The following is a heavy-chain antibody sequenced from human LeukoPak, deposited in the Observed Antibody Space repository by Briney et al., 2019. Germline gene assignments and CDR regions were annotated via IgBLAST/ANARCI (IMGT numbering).Heavy chain of an antibody. D-gene: IGHD3-16*01. CDR3: ARDWVLGGLFVWDY. J-gene: IGHJ4*02. CDR2: IYYSGST. Sequence: SETLSHTCTQSLGSLSRDYWRCIWQPPGKGLEWIGYIYYSGSTNYNPSLKSRVTISVDKSKNQFSLKMSCLTAADTAVYYCARDWVLGGLFVWDYWGQGTLVTVSS. CDR1: LGSLSRDY. V-gene: IGHV4-59*01.